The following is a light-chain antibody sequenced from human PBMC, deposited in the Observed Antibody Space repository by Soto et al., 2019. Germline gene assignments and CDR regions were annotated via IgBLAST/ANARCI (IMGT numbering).Light chain of an antibody. CDR2: DVS. V-gene: IGLV2-11*01. CDR1: SSDVGGYNY. Sequence: QSVLTQPRSVSGSPGQSVTISCSGTSSDVGGYNYVSWYQQHPGKAPKLMIYDVSKRPSGVPDRFSGSKSSNTASLTISGLQTADEADYYCCSFAGTYIFVIFGGGTKLTVL. J-gene: IGLJ2*01. CDR3: CSFAGTYIFVI.